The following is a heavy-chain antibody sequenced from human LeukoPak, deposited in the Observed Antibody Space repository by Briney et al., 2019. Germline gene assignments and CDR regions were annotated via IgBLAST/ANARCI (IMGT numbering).Heavy chain of an antibody. CDR1: GGSISSSSYY. D-gene: IGHD6-19*01. J-gene: IGHJ4*02. V-gene: IGHV4-39*07. CDR3: AGPKVAGQHLPFDY. CDR2: IYYSGSP. Sequence: PSETLSLTCTVSGGSISSSSYYWGWIRQPPGKGLEWIGSIYYSGSPYYNPPLKSRVTISVDTSKNQFSLKLSSVTAADTAVYYCAGPKVAGQHLPFDYWGQGTLVTVSS.